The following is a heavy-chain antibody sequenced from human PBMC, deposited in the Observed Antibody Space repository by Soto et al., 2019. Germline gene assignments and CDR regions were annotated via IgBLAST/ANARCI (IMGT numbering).Heavy chain of an antibody. CDR3: ARATTVTDY. J-gene: IGHJ4*02. D-gene: IGHD4-17*01. V-gene: IGHV3-72*01. CDR1: GFIFSDHY. CDR2: TRNKANSHTT. Sequence: GGSLRLSCAASGFIFSDHYMDWVRQAPGKGLEWVGRTRNKANSHTTEYAASVKGRFTISRDDSKNSLYLQMNSLKIEDTAVYYCARATTVTDYWGQGTLVTVS.